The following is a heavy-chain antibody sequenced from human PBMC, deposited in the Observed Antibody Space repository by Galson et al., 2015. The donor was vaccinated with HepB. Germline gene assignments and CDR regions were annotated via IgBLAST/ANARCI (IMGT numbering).Heavy chain of an antibody. Sequence: SVKVSCKASGYTFTDYYIHWVRQAPGQGLEWMGIINPGGGSTSYAQKFQGRVTMTSDTPTSTVYIEVSGLRSDDTAVYYCARDGGTQKYYMDVWGKGTTVTVSS. J-gene: IGHJ6*03. CDR2: INPGGGST. CDR1: GYTFTDYY. V-gene: IGHV1-46*01. D-gene: IGHD1-1*01. CDR3: ARDGGTQKYYMDV.